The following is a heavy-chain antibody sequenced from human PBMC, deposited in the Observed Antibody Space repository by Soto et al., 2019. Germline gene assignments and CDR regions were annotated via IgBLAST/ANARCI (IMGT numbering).Heavy chain of an antibody. Sequence: PSETLSLTCTVSGGSISSDGYYWSWISQPPGKGLEWIGYIYYSGSTYYNPSLKSRVTISVDTSKNQFSLKLSSVTAADTAAYYCARADCTNGVCYLDYWGQGTLVTVSS. CDR2: IYYSGST. CDR1: GGSISSDGYY. D-gene: IGHD2-8*01. V-gene: IGHV4-30-4*01. J-gene: IGHJ4*02. CDR3: ARADCTNGVCYLDY.